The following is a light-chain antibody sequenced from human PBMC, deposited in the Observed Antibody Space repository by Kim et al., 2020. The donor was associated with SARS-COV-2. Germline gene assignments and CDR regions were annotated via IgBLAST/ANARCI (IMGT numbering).Light chain of an antibody. J-gene: IGKJ2*01. CDR1: QSVSTN. Sequence: SVSPGETATLPCRASQSVSTNLAWHQQKPGQAPRLLIYGASTRATGIPARFSASGSGTEFTLTITSLQSEDFAVYYCQQYNNWSYTFGQGTKLEI. V-gene: IGKV3-15*01. CDR2: GAS. CDR3: QQYNNWSYT.